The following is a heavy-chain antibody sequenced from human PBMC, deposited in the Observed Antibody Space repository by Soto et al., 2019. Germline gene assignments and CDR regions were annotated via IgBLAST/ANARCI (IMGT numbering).Heavy chain of an antibody. D-gene: IGHD2-2*01. CDR3: AKDVRPGCSGTNCYPYYYSFYDMDV. CDR2: ISWNSGSI. V-gene: IGHV3-9*01. J-gene: IGHJ6*03. Sequence: EVELVESGGGLVQPGRSLRLSCAASGFTFDDNAMHWVRQAPGKGLEWVSGISWNSGSIGYADSVKGRFTISRDNAKNSLYLQMNSLRAGDTALYYWAKDVRPGCSGTNCYPYYYSFYDMDVWGKGTTVTVSS. CDR1: GFTFDDNA.